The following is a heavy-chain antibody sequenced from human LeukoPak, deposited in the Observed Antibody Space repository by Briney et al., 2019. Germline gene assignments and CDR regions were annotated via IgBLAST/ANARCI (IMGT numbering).Heavy chain of an antibody. CDR1: GFTVSSNY. J-gene: IGHJ4*02. CDR2: IYSGGST. D-gene: IGHD5-18*01. Sequence: TGGSLRLSCAASGFTVSSNYMSWVRQAPGKGLDWVSVIYSGGSTYYADSVKGRFTISRDNSKNTLYLQMNSLRAEDTAVYYCARGRGYSYGKFDYWGQGTLVTVSS. V-gene: IGHV3-66*01. CDR3: ARGRGYSYGKFDY.